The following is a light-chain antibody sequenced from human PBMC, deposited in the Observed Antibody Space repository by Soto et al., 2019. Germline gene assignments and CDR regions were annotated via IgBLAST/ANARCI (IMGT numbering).Light chain of an antibody. CDR2: EVS. J-gene: IGLJ1*01. CDR1: SSDVGGYNY. Sequence: QSVLTQPASVSGSPGQSITISCTGSSSDVGGYNYVSWYQHHPGKAPKLILYEVSNRPSGVSKRFSGSKSGITASLTISGLRAEDEADYYCNSYTITSTYVFGSGTKVTVL. CDR3: NSYTITSTYV. V-gene: IGLV2-14*01.